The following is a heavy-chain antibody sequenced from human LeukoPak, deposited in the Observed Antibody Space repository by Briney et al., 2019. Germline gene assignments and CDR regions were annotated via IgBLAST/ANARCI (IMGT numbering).Heavy chain of an antibody. D-gene: IGHD6-13*01. J-gene: IGHJ5*02. V-gene: IGHV4-39*07. Sequence: PSETLSLTCTVSGGSISSSSYYWGWIRQPPGKGLEWIGSIYYSGSTYYNPSLKSRVTISVDTSKNQFSLKLSSVTAADTAVYYCVRGIAAAGTNFVCWFDPWGQGTLVTVSS. CDR1: GGSISSSSYY. CDR2: IYYSGST. CDR3: VRGIAAAGTNFVCWFDP.